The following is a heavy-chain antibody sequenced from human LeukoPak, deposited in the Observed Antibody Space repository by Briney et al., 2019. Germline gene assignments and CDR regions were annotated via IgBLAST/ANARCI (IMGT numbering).Heavy chain of an antibody. V-gene: IGHV5-51*01. CDR3: AIPYYYDGSGYPNNAFDI. CDR2: IYPGDSDT. J-gene: IGHJ3*02. Sequence: KNGESLKISCKGSGYSFTSYWIGWVRQMPGKGLEWMGIIYPGDSDTRYSPSFQGQVTISADKSISTAYLQWSSLKASDTAMYYCAIPYYYDGSGYPNNAFDIWGQGTMVTVSS. D-gene: IGHD3-22*01. CDR1: GYSFTSYW.